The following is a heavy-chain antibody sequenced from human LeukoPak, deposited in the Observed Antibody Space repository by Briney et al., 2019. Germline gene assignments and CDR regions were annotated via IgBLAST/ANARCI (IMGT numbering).Heavy chain of an antibody. CDR2: ISGYNGNT. CDR1: GYTFSSYG. V-gene: IGHV1-18*01. D-gene: IGHD6-19*01. CDR3: ARPVVAGNFDY. J-gene: IGHJ4*02. Sequence: GESLKISCKGSGYTFSSYGISWVRQAPGQGLEWMGWISGYNGNTNYAQNLLGRVTMTTDTSTSTAYMELRSLRSDDTAVYYCARPVVAGNFDYWGQGTLVTVSS.